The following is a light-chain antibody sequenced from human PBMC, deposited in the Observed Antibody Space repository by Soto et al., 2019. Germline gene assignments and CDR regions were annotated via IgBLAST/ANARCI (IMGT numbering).Light chain of an antibody. J-gene: IGKJ2*01. Sequence: EIVLTQSPGTLSLSPGERATLSCRASQSVSSSYLAWYQQKPGQAPRLLIYGASSRATGIPDRFSGSGSGTDFTLTISRLEPEDFAVYYCQQRSNWSMYTFGQGTKVDI. CDR2: GAS. CDR1: QSVSSSY. CDR3: QQRSNWSMYT. V-gene: IGKV3D-20*02.